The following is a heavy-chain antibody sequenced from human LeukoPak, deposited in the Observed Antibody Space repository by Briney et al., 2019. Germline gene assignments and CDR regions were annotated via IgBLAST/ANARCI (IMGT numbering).Heavy chain of an antibody. CDR2: IYYSGST. J-gene: IGHJ4*02. CDR1: GVSISSYY. Sequence: SETLSLTCTVSGVSISSYYWSWIRQPPGKGLEWIGYIYYSGSTNYNPSLKSRVTISVDTSKNQFSLKLSSVTAADTAVYYCARDYGDYLFDYWGQGTLVTVSS. D-gene: IGHD4-17*01. CDR3: ARDYGDYLFDY. V-gene: IGHV4-59*01.